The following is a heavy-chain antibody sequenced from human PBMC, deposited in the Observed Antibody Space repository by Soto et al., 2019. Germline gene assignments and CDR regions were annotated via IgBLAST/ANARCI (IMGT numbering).Heavy chain of an antibody. CDR1: GGSISSGGYS. J-gene: IGHJ4*02. V-gene: IGHV4-30-2*01. D-gene: IGHD3-22*01. CDR2: IYHSGST. CDR3: ARGSYDSSGYYDY. Sequence: LSLTCAVSGGSISSGGYSWSWIRQPPGKGLEWIGYIYHSGSTYYNPSLKSRVTISVDRSKNQFSLKLSSVTAADTAVYYCARGSYDSSGYYDYWGQGTLVTVSS.